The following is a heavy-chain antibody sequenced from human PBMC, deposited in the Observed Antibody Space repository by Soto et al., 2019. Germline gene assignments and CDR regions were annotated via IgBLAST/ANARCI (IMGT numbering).Heavy chain of an antibody. D-gene: IGHD5-12*01. Sequence: GGSLRLSCGAPGVTFKDYGMHWVRQAPGKGLEWVSGIGTAGDTYYPGSVKGRFTISREKAKNSLYLQMDSLRAGDTAVYYCVRASRWLQSRYFDLWGRGTLVTVSS. CDR3: VRASRWLQSRYFDL. CDR2: IGTAGDT. CDR1: GVTFKDYG. V-gene: IGHV3-13*01. J-gene: IGHJ2*01.